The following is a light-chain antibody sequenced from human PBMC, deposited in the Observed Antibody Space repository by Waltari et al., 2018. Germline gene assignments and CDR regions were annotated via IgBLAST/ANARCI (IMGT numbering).Light chain of an antibody. CDR1: QSVLYSPNNKNN. CDR2: WAS. V-gene: IGKV4-1*01. CDR3: QQYATTPPT. Sequence: DIVMTQSPDSLAVSLGERATINCKSSQSVLYSPNNKNNLAWYQPKPGHPPRVLLYWASTRGSRFPDRLSGSGSGTDFTLTTSSLQAEDVAVYYCQQYATTPPTFGGGTKVEI. J-gene: IGKJ4*01.